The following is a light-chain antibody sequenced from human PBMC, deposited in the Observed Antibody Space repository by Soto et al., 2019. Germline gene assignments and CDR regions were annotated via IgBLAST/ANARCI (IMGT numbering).Light chain of an antibody. J-gene: IGKJ1*01. Sequence: EIVLTQSPGTLSLSPGERATLSCRASQSVTSPFLAWYQQKPGQPPRLLIYSTSGRATGIPDRFSGSGSGTDFTLNISSLEPGDSAVYYCQQYGSSPRTFGQGTKVEV. CDR2: STS. V-gene: IGKV3-20*01. CDR1: QSVTSPF. CDR3: QQYGSSPRT.